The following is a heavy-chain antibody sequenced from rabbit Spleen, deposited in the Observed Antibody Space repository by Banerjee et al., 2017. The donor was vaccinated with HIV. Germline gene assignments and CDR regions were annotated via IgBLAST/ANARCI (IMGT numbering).Heavy chain of an antibody. D-gene: IGHD5-1*01. V-gene: IGHV1S43*01. CDR2: IRTTSGNT. Sequence: QEHLKETGGGLVQPEGPLTLTCKASGFSFSSNYYMCWVCQAPGKGLEWIGCIRTTSGNTFYASWVNGRFTISRSTSLNTVDLQMTSLTAADTATYFCARDDSDNGGWQFNLWGPGTLVTVS. CDR3: ARDDSDNGGWQFNL. J-gene: IGHJ4*01. CDR1: GFSFSSNYY.